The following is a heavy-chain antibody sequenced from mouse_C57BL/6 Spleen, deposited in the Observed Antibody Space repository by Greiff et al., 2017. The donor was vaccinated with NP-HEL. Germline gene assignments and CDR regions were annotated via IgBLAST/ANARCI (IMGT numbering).Heavy chain of an antibody. CDR2: IWGDGST. V-gene: IGHV2-3*01. CDR1: GFSLTSYG. CDR3: AALYDSDEGAWFAY. J-gene: IGHJ3*01. Sequence: VKLMESGPGLVAPSQSLSITCTVSGFSLTSYGVSWVRQPPGKGLEWLGVIWGDGSTNYHSAPISRLSISKDNSKSQVFLKLNSLQTDDTATYYCAALYDSDEGAWFAYWGQGTLVTVSA. D-gene: IGHD2-4*01.